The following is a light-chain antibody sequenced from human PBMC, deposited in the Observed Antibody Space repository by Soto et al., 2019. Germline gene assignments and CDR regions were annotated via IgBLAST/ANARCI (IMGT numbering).Light chain of an antibody. Sequence: DIQMTQPPSSLSASVGDRVTITCRTSQSISSYLNWYQQKPGKAPKLLIYAASSLQGGVPSRFSGSGSGTDFTLTISRLQPVDFAIYYVQQTYSTPQTFGRGTKRVIK. J-gene: IGKJ2*01. CDR3: QQTYSTPQT. CDR1: QSISSY. CDR2: AAS. V-gene: IGKV1-39*01.